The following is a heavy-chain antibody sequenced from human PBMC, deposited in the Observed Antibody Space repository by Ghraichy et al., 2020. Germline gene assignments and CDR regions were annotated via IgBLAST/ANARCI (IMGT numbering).Heavy chain of an antibody. CDR3: ARQSYGDRIDY. CDR1: GGSISSYY. J-gene: IGHJ4*02. CDR2: IYYSGST. Sequence: SETLSLTCTVSGGSISSYYWSWIRQPPGKGLEWIGYIYYSGSTNYNPSLKSRVTISVDSSKNQFSLKLNSVTAADTAVYYCARQSYGDRIDYWGQGTLVTVSS. V-gene: IGHV4-59*08. D-gene: IGHD4-17*01.